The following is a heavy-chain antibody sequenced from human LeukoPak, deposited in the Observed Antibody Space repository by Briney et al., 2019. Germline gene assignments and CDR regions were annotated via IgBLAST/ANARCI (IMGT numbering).Heavy chain of an antibody. D-gene: IGHD7-27*01. CDR2: IYTSGST. Sequence: SETLPLTCTVSGGSISSYYWSWIRQPAGKGLEWIGRIYTSGSTNYNPSLKSRVTMSVDTSKNQFSLKLRSVTAADTAVYYCARGYNWGSPTRNFYYLDVWGKGTTVTVSS. CDR1: GGSISSYY. J-gene: IGHJ6*03. V-gene: IGHV4-4*07. CDR3: ARGYNWGSPTRNFYYLDV.